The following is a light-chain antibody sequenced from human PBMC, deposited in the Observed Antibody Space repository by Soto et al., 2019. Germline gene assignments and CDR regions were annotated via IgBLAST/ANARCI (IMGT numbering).Light chain of an antibody. CDR2: DTT. J-gene: IGLJ2*01. V-gene: IGLV7-46*01. Sequence: QAVVTQEPSLTGSPGGTVTLTCGSSTGAVTSGHYPYWFQQKPGQAPRTLICDTTNKHSWTPARFSGSLLGGKAALTLSGAQPEDEAEYYCLLSYGGARVFGGGTKLTVL. CDR1: TGAVTSGHY. CDR3: LLSYGGARV.